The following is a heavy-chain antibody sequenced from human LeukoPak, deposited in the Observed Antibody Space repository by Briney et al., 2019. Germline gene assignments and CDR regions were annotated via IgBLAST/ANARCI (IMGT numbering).Heavy chain of an antibody. J-gene: IGHJ4*02. CDR1: GFTFSSYA. CDR3: AKDTYTHSGTYYLYYFDY. V-gene: IGHV3-23*01. CDR2: ISGSGGST. D-gene: IGHD1-26*01. Sequence: GGSLRLSCAASGFTFSSYAMTWVRQAPGKGLEWVSGISGSGGSTHYADSVKGRFTISRDNSKNTLYLQMNSLRAEDPAVYYCAKDTYTHSGTYYLYYFDYWGQGTLVTVSS.